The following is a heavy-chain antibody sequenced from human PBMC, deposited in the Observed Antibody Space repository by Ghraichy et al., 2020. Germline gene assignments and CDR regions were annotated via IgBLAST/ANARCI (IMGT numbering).Heavy chain of an antibody. CDR3: ARHPGYSGYVNFDY. V-gene: IGHV4-39*01. Sequence: SETLSLTCTVSGGSISSSSYYWGWIRQPPGKGLEWIGSIYYSGSTYYNPSLKSRVTISVDTSKNQFSLKLSSVTAADTAVYYCARHPGYSGYVNFDYWGQGTLVTVSS. CDR2: IYYSGST. CDR1: GGSISSSSYY. J-gene: IGHJ4*02. D-gene: IGHD5-12*01.